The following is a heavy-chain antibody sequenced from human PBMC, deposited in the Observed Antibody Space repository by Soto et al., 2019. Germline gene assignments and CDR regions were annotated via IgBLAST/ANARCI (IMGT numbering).Heavy chain of an antibody. D-gene: IGHD3-22*01. Sequence: VGSLRLSCAASGFTFSSYGMHWVRQAPGKGLEWVAVIWYDGSNKYYADSVKGRFTISRDNSKNTLYLQMNSLRAEDTAVYYCARDPNYYDSSAPDWGQGTLVTVSS. V-gene: IGHV3-33*01. CDR3: ARDPNYYDSSAPD. CDR2: IWYDGSNK. J-gene: IGHJ4*02. CDR1: GFTFSSYG.